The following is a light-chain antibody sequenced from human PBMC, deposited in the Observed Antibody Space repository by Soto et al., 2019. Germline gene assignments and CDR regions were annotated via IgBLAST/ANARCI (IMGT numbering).Light chain of an antibody. CDR1: QSVSSNY. CDR3: QQYGRSPT. V-gene: IGKV3-20*01. J-gene: IGKJ1*01. CDR2: DVS. Sequence: IVLTQSPDTLSLSPGERATLSFRASQSVSSNYVAWYEQKLGQAPRPLIYDVSRRATGIPDRLSGSGSGTDFTLTISRLEPEDFVVYYCQQYGRSPTFGQGTKVDIK.